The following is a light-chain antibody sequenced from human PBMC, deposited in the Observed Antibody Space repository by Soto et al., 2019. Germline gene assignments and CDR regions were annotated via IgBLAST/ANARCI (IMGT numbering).Light chain of an antibody. J-gene: IGKJ2*01. CDR2: GAS. V-gene: IGKV3-20*01. CDR1: QTVSSTY. Sequence: EIVLTQSPGTLSVSPGERATLSCRASQTVSSTYLAWYQQKPGQAPRLLIHGASTRATGIPDRFSGSGSGTDFTLTISRLEPEDSAVYYCQQYGSSPMYTVGQGTKVDIK. CDR3: QQYGSSPMYT.